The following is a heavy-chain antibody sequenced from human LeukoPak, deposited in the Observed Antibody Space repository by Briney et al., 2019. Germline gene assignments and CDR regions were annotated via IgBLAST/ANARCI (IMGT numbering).Heavy chain of an antibody. J-gene: IGHJ4*02. D-gene: IGHD6-13*01. CDR1: GFNFNRYA. CDR2: ISSDGSDT. V-gene: IGHV3-30*04. CDR3: ARAPPSSWIAY. Sequence: PGGSLRLSCAASGFNFNRYALYWVRQAPGKGLEWLTVISSDGSDTFYADSVRGRFTISRDDSKNTLYLQMNRLRNEDTAVYYCARAPPSSWIAYWGEGTLVTVSS.